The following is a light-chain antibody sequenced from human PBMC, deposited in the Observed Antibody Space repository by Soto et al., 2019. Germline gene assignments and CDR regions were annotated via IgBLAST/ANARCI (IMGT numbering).Light chain of an antibody. V-gene: IGKV1-39*01. Sequence: DIQMTQSPSSLSASVGDRVTITCRASQSIRNSLNWYQQKPGKAPKLLMYAASSLQSGVPSRFSGSGSGTDFTLTISSLQPEDFATYYCQQSYSTPRTFGQRTMVEIK. CDR3: QQSYSTPRT. CDR1: QSIRNS. J-gene: IGKJ1*01. CDR2: AAS.